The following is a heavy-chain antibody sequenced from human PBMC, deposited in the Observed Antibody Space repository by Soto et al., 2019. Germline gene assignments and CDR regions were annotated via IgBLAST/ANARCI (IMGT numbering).Heavy chain of an antibody. V-gene: IGHV3-21*04. CDR1: GFIFSKYS. CDR3: TRGGDNGYDKYNWFDP. J-gene: IGHJ5*02. Sequence: EVQLAESGGGLVQTGRSLRLSCVGSGFIFSKYSINWVRQAPGKGLEWLSYISSSGGVTYYADSVKGRFTISRDNARNIVNLDMTGLRDDDTAMYYCTRGGDNGYDKYNWFDPWGQGTRVTVSS. CDR2: ISSSGGVT. D-gene: IGHD5-12*01.